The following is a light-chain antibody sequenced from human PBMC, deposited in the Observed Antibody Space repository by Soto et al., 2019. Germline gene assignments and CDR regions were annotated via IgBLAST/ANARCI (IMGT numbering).Light chain of an antibody. CDR1: SGHSSYA. CDR3: QTWGTGFQV. V-gene: IGLV4-69*01. Sequence: QPVLTQSPSASASLGASVKLTCTLSSGHSSYAIAWHQKQPGKAPRSFMDLNNDGSHTQGDGIPDRFSGSSSGAERYLIISSLQSEDEADYYCQTWGTGFQVFGGGTKLTVL. J-gene: IGLJ2*01. CDR2: LNNDGSH.